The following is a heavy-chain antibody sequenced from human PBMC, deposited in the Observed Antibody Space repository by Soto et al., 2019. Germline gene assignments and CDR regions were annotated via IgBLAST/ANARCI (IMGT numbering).Heavy chain of an antibody. CDR2: FDPEDGET. CDR3: ATVDRLIGAAGREYFDY. V-gene: IGHV1-24*01. CDR1: GYTLTELF. Sequence: ASVKLYWKVSGYTLTELFVDWVRQAPRKGLEWMGGFDPEDGETIYAQKFQGRVTMTEDTSTDTAYMELSSLRSEDTAVYYCATVDRLIGAAGREYFDYWGQGTLVTVSS. D-gene: IGHD6-13*01. J-gene: IGHJ4*02.